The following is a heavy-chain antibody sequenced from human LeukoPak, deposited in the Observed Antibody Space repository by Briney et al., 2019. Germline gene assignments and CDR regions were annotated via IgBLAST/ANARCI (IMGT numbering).Heavy chain of an antibody. CDR2: IRYDGSNK. CDR3: AKIYDILPWCPEW. CDR1: GFTFSSYG. Sequence: PGGSLRLSYAASGFTFSSYGMHWVRQAPGKGLEWVAFIRYDGSNKYYADSVKGRFTISRDNSKNSLYLQVNSLRAEDTAVYYCAKIYDILPWCPEWWGQGTLVTVSS. D-gene: IGHD3-9*01. V-gene: IGHV3-30*02. J-gene: IGHJ4*02.